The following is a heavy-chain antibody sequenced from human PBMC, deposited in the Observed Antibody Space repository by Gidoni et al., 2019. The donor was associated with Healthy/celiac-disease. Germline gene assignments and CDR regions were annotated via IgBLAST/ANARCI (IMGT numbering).Heavy chain of an antibody. Sequence: QVQLQQWGAGLLKPSETLSLTCAVYGGSFSGYYWSWIRQPPGKGLEWIGEINHSGSTNYNPSLKSRVTISLDTSTNQCSLKLSSVTAADTAVYSCARGRRNSSVFRVDPWVQGTLVTVSS. J-gene: IGHJ5*02. D-gene: IGHD6-25*01. CDR1: GGSFSGYY. CDR3: ARGRRNSSVFRVDP. CDR2: INHSGST. V-gene: IGHV4-34*01.